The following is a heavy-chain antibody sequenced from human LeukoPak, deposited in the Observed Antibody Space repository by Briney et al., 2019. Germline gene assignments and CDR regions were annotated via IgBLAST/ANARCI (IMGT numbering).Heavy chain of an antibody. V-gene: IGHV1-46*01. Sequence: ASVKVSCKASGYTFTSYYMHWVRQAPGQGLEWMGIINPSGGSTSYAQKFQGRVTMTRDTSTSTVYMELSSLRSEDMALYYCAKEERGTGTFDYWGQGTLVTVSS. CDR1: GYTFTSYY. CDR2: INPSGGST. J-gene: IGHJ4*02. D-gene: IGHD1-1*01. CDR3: AKEERGTGTFDY.